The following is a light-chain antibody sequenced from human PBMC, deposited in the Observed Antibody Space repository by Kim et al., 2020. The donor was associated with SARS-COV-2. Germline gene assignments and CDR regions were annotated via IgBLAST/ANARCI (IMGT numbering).Light chain of an antibody. J-gene: IGLJ2*01. V-gene: IGLV2-14*03. Sequence: GQSSTISCTRTSSDVGGYIFVSWYQQQPGKAPKLIIYDVSHRPSGVSNRFSGSKSGNRASLTIFGLQAEDEADYYCTSYTSTNTLVFGGGTQLTVL. CDR1: SSDVGGYIF. CDR2: DVS. CDR3: TSYTSTNTLV.